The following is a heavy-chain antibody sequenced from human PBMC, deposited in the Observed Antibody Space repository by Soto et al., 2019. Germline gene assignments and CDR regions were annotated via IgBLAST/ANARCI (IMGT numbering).Heavy chain of an antibody. CDR3: ARSGAIVVVPAAREYFDY. D-gene: IGHD2-2*01. J-gene: IGHJ4*02. Sequence: QVQLQQWGAGLLKPSETLSLTCAVYGGSFSGYYWSWIRQPPGKGLEWIGEINHSGSTNYNPSLKSPVTISVDTSKNQFSLKLSSVTARDTAVYYCARSGAIVVVPAAREYFDYWGQGTLVTVSS. CDR1: GGSFSGYY. CDR2: INHSGST. V-gene: IGHV4-34*01.